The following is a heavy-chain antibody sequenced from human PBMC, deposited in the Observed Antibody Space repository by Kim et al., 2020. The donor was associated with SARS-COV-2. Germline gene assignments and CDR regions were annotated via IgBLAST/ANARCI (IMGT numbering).Heavy chain of an antibody. CDR1: GFIVSSNY. Sequence: GGSLRLSCVASGFIVSSNYMSWVRQAPGKGLEWLSGIYSVGSTFYADSVRGRFTISRDNSKNTVYLQMNNLRAEDTAVNYCAREGQDVWGQGTTVTVSS. J-gene: IGHJ6*02. CDR2: IYSVGST. CDR3: AREGQDV. V-gene: IGHV3-53*01.